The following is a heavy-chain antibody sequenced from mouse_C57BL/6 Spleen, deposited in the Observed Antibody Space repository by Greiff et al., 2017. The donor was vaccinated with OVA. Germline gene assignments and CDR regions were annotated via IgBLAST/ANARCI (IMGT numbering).Heavy chain of an antibody. D-gene: IGHD2-5*01. CDR3: AILYYSNYDAMDY. CDR1: GFTFSDYG. CDR2: ISSGSSTI. Sequence: EVKLVESGGGLVKPGGSLKLSCAASGFTFSDYGMHWVRQAPEKGLEWVAYISSGSSTIYYADTVKGRFTISRDNAKNTLFLQMTSLRSEDTAMYYCAILYYSNYDAMDYWGQGTSVTVSA. J-gene: IGHJ4*01. V-gene: IGHV5-17*01.